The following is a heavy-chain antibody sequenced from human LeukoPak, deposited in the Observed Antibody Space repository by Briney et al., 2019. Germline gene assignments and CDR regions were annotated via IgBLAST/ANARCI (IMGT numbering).Heavy chain of an antibody. D-gene: IGHD3-22*01. V-gene: IGHV3-9*01. Sequence: GRSLRLSCAASGFTVDDYAMHWVRHAPGKGLEWGSGITWNRDNIGYGDSVKGRFTISRDNVKNVLYLQMTRLRPEDTALYYCAKDLSSAITSALVLDVWGQGTTVIVSS. CDR2: ITWNRDNI. J-gene: IGHJ6*02. CDR1: GFTVDDYA. CDR3: AKDLSSAITSALVLDV.